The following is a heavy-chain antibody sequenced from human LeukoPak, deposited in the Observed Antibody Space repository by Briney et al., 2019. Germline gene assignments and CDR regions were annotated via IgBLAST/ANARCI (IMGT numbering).Heavy chain of an antibody. CDR1: GGSINSHY. CDR2: IYSSGIT. CDR3: ARGYSAHDGIFDY. V-gene: IGHV4-59*11. D-gene: IGHD1-26*01. J-gene: IGHJ4*02. Sequence: SETLSLTCTVSGGSINSHYWNWIRQPPGKGLEWIGYIYSSGITSYNPSLKGRVTVSLDTSKNQVSLKLSSVTAADTAVYFCARGYSAHDGIFDYWGQGTLVTVSS.